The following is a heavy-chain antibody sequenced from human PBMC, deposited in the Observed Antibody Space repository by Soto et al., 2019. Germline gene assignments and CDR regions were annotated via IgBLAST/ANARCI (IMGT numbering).Heavy chain of an antibody. J-gene: IGHJ6*02. CDR3: ARHDTGALEWPKQYYYYGMDV. CDR2: IYPGDSDT. CDR1: GYSFTSYW. V-gene: IGHV5-51*01. D-gene: IGHD3-3*01. Sequence: PGESLKISCKGSGYSFTSYWIGWVRQMPGKGLEWMGIIYPGDSDTRYSPSFQGQVTISADKSISTAYLQWSSLKASDTAMYYCARHDTGALEWPKQYYYYGMDVWGQGTTVTVSS.